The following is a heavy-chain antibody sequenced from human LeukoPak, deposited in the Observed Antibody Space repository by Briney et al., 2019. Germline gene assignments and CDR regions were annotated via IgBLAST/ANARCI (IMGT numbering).Heavy chain of an antibody. V-gene: IGHV3-30*02. Sequence: GGSLRLSCTVSGFSFNSFGMHWVRQAPGKGLEWVAFIRHGGNNQYYTESVKGRFTISRDNSRNTLFLQMNSLRSEDTAVYYCAKEGGASRFDYWGQGTLVTVSS. J-gene: IGHJ4*02. CDR1: GFSFNSFG. D-gene: IGHD5-12*01. CDR2: IRHGGNNQ. CDR3: AKEGGASRFDY.